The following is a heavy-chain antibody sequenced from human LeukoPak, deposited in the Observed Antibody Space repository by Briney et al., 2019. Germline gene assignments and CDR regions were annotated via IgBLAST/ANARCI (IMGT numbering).Heavy chain of an antibody. Sequence: PGGSLRLSCAASGFTFTTRAMHWVRQAPGMGLEWVAFIWFDGSNKYYADSVKGRFTISRDNAKNSLYLQMNSLRAEGTALYYCAKSMAAAGTFDYWGQGTLVTVSS. CDR1: GFTFTTRA. J-gene: IGHJ4*02. D-gene: IGHD6-13*01. V-gene: IGHV3-30*02. CDR3: AKSMAAAGTFDY. CDR2: IWFDGSNK.